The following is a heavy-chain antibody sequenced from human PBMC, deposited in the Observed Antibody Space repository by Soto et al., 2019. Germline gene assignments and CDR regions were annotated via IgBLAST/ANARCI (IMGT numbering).Heavy chain of an antibody. CDR3: VNDLNFDFWTGYLYYAMEN. V-gene: IGHV3-23*01. J-gene: IGHJ6*02. CDR2: INGNGRKT. CDR1: GFTFSSYA. D-gene: IGHD3-3*01. Sequence: EEQLLESGGDLVQPGGSLKLSCGASGFTFSSYAMNWVRQAPGKGLEWVSSINGNGRKTSYADSVRGRFTISRDNSKKTLFLHVNSLRAQDTDVYYCVNDLNFDFWTGYLYYAMENWGQGTTVTVS.